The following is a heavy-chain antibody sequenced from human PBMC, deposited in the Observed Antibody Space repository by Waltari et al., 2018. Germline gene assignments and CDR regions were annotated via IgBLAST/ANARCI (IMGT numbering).Heavy chain of an antibody. V-gene: IGHV3-23*04. CDR3: AKDRSIAARGEGLYFDY. D-gene: IGHD6-6*01. Sequence: EVQLVESGGGLVQPGGSLRLSCAASGFTFSSYAMSWVRQAPGKGLEWVSAISGSGGSTYYADSVKGRFTISRDNSKSTLYLQMNSLRAEDTAVYYCAKDRSIAARGEGLYFDYWGQGTLVTVSS. CDR1: GFTFSSYA. CDR2: ISGSGGST. J-gene: IGHJ4*02.